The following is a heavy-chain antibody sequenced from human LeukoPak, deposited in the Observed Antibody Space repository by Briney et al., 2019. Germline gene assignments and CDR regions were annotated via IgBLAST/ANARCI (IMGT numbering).Heavy chain of an antibody. Sequence: GGSLRLSCAASGFTFSDYYMNWIRQAPGEGLEWVSAISGSGGNTYYAVSVKGRFTISRDNAKNSLYLQMNSLRAEDTALYYCARGTRRSSWFFDYWGQGTLVTVSS. V-gene: IGHV3-11*01. CDR2: ISGSGGNT. CDR3: ARGTRRSSWFFDY. CDR1: GFTFSDYY. D-gene: IGHD6-13*01. J-gene: IGHJ4*02.